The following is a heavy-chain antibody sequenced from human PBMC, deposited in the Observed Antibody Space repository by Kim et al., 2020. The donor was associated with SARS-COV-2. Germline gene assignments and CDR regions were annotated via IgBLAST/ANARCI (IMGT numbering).Heavy chain of an antibody. V-gene: IGHV3-48*04. CDR2: ISSSSSTI. D-gene: IGHD2-15*01. CDR1: GFTFSSYS. J-gene: IGHJ5*02. CDR3: ARMRYCSGGSCYPTRRNWFDP. Sequence: GGSLRLSCAASGFTFSSYSMNWVRQAPGKGLEWVSYISSSSSTIYYADSVKGRFTISRDNAKNSLYLQMNSLRAEDTAVYYCARMRYCSGGSCYPTRRNWFDPWGQGTLVTVSS.